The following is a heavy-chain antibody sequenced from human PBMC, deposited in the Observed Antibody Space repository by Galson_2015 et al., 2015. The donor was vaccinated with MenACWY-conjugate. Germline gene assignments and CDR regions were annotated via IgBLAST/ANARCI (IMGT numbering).Heavy chain of an antibody. CDR1: GDTFTNYG. CDR2: ISAYNGNT. V-gene: IGHV1-18*01. CDR3: ARGPADHQEYFRH. Sequence: SVKVSCKASGDTFTNYGITWVRQAPGQGLEWMGWISAYNGNTNYAQKVQGRVTMTTDTSTSTAYMELRSLRSDDTAVYYCARGPADHQEYFRHWGQGTLVTVSS. J-gene: IGHJ1*01. D-gene: IGHD2-2*01.